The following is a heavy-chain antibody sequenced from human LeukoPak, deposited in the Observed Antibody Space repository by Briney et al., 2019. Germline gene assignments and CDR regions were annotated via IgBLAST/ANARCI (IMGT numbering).Heavy chain of an antibody. Sequence: GRSLRLSCAASGFTFSSYGMRWVRQAPGKGLEWVAVISYDGSNKYYADSVKGRFTISRDNSKNTLYLQMNSLRAEDTAVYYCAKPSMEYIVATAPYYFDYWGQGTLVTVSS. D-gene: IGHD5-12*01. CDR3: AKPSMEYIVATAPYYFDY. V-gene: IGHV3-30*18. CDR2: ISYDGSNK. CDR1: GFTFSSYG. J-gene: IGHJ4*02.